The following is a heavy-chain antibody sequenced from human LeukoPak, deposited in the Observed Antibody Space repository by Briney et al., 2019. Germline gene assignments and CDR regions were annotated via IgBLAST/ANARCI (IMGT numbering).Heavy chain of an antibody. CDR3: ARGYGDNLDYYYGMDG. CDR1: GFTFSSYG. D-gene: IGHD3-10*01. V-gene: IGHV3-33*01. Sequence: GGSLRLSCAASGFTFSSYGMHWVRQAPGKGLEWVAVIWYDGSNKYYADSVKCRFTITSDNSKNTLYLQMNSLRAEDTAVYYWARGYGDNLDYYYGMDGWGQGTTVTVSS. J-gene: IGHJ6*02. CDR2: IWYDGSNK.